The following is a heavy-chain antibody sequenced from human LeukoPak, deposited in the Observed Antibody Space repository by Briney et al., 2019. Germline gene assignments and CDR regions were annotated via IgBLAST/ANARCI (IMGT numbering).Heavy chain of an antibody. CDR2: ISYDGSLK. CDR3: AKEDHFGSGSYYNH. D-gene: IGHD3-10*01. J-gene: IGHJ5*02. Sequence: GGSLRLSCAASGFTFSSYGMHWVRQAPGKGLEWVAVISYDGSLKFYADSVKGRFTISRDNSKNTLYLQMNSLSAEDTAVYYSAKEDHFGSGSYYNHWGQGTLVTVSS. CDR1: GFTFSSYG. V-gene: IGHV3-30*18.